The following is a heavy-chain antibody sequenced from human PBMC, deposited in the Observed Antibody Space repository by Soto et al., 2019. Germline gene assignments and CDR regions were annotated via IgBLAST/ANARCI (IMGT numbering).Heavy chain of an antibody. J-gene: IGHJ4*02. CDR3: AKDLTVFMTTVTTFGH. V-gene: IGHV3-23*01. CDR2: ISGSGGST. Sequence: GGSLRLSCAASGFTYSSYAMSWVRQAPGKGLEWVSAISGSGGSTYYADSVKGRFTISRDNSKNTLYLQMNSLRAEDTAVYYCAKDLTVFMTTVTTFGHWGQGTLVTVSS. D-gene: IGHD4-17*01. CDR1: GFTYSSYA.